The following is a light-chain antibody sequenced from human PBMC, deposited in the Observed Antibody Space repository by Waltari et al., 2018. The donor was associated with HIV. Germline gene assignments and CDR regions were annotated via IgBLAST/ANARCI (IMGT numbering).Light chain of an antibody. CDR3: AAWDDSLYVV. CDR2: SNN. CDR1: SSNIGRNT. Sequence: QSVLTQPPSASGTPGQRVTISCSGSSSNIGRNTVNWYQHLPGTAPKRLIYSNNQRPSGVPDRFSGSKSGTSASLAISGLQSEDEADYYCAAWDDSLYVVFGGGTKLTVL. V-gene: IGLV1-44*01. J-gene: IGLJ2*01.